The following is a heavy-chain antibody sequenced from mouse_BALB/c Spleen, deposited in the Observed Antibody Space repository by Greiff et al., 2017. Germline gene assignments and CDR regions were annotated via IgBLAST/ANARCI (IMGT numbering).Heavy chain of an antibody. D-gene: IGHD4-1*01. CDR3: ARGGRWDGAMDY. V-gene: IGHV5-4*02. CDR2: ISDGGSYT. J-gene: IGHJ4*01. CDR1: GFTFSDYY. Sequence: EVMLMESGGGLVKPGGSLKLSCAASGFTFSDYYMYWVRQTPEKRLEWVATISDGGSYTYYPDSVKGRFTISRDNAKNNLYLQMSSLKSEDTAMYYCARGGRWDGAMDYWGQGTSVTVSS.